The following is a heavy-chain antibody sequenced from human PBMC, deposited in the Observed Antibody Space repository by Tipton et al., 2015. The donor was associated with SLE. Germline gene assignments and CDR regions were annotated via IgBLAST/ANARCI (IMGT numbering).Heavy chain of an antibody. J-gene: IGHJ4*02. V-gene: IGHV4-4*07. CDR1: GGSISSYS. CDR3: ARDYGDYD. CDR2: ISTSGTT. D-gene: IGHD4-17*01. Sequence: TLSLTCTVSGGSISSYSWSWIRQPAGKGLEWIGHISTSGTTNYNPSLKSRVSISIDTSKNQFSLRVASVTAADTAIYYCARDYGDYDWGQGTLVTVSS.